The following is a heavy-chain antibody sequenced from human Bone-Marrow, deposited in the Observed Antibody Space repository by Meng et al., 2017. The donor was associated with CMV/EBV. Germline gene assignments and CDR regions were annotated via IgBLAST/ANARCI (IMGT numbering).Heavy chain of an antibody. CDR3: AKSSKAVAQYYYYGMDV. D-gene: IGHD6-19*01. Sequence: GESLKISCAASGFTFDDYAMHWVRQAPGKGLEWVSLISWDGGSIYYADSVKGRFTISRDNSKNSLYLQMNSLRAEDTALYYCAKSSKAVAQYYYYGMDVWGQGTTVTVSS. V-gene: IGHV3-43D*03. J-gene: IGHJ6*02. CDR1: GFTFDDYA. CDR2: ISWDGGSI.